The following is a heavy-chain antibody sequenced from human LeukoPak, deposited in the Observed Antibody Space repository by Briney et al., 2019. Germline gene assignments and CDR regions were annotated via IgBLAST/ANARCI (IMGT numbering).Heavy chain of an antibody. Sequence: GGSLRLSCAASGFTFSSYAMTWFRQSPGKGLEWVSGISAGGSSKYYADSVKGRFTISRDNSKNTVDLQLNSLRAEDMAVYCCAKVRTAAPDDAFDIWGQGTMVSVSS. CDR3: AKVRTAAPDDAFDI. D-gene: IGHD6-13*01. V-gene: IGHV3-23*01. CDR2: ISAGGSSK. J-gene: IGHJ3*02. CDR1: GFTFSSYA.